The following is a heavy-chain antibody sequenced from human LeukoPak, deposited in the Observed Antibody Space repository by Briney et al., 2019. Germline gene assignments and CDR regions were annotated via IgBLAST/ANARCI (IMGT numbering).Heavy chain of an antibody. D-gene: IGHD2-8*01. CDR2: INPSGGST. CDR1: GYAFSAYY. Sequence: ASVKVSCKASGYAFSAYYMHWVRQAPGQGLEWMGIINPSGGSTSYAQKFQGRVTMTRDMSTSTVYMELSSLRSEDTAVYYCARERDGVYPDAFDIWGQGTMVTVSS. CDR3: ARERDGVYPDAFDI. J-gene: IGHJ3*02. V-gene: IGHV1-46*01.